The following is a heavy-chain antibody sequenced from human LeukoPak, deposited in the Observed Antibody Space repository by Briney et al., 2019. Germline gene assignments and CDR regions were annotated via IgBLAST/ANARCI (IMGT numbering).Heavy chain of an antibody. CDR3: ARVWGVATPFDY. CDR1: GITFRSYG. Sequence: PGGSLRLSCAASGITFRSYGMHWVRQAPAKGLEWVAFIRFDGSNKYYADSVKGRFTISRDNSKNTLYLQMNSLRAEDTAVDYCARVWGVATPFDYWGQGTLVTVSS. V-gene: IGHV3-30*02. D-gene: IGHD5-12*01. J-gene: IGHJ4*02. CDR2: IRFDGSNK.